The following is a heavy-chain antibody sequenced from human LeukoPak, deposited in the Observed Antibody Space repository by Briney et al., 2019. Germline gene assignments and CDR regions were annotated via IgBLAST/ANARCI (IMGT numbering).Heavy chain of an antibody. CDR3: AREGHYDILTGYSPLEYYFYYMDV. CDR2: ISGSGGST. V-gene: IGHV3-23*01. D-gene: IGHD3-9*01. Sequence: GGSLRLSCAASGFTFSSYAMSWVRQAPGKGLEWVSAISGSGGSTYYADSVKGRFTISRDNSKNTLYLQMNSLRAEDTAVYYCAREGHYDILTGYSPLEYYFYYMDVWGKGTTVTVSS. J-gene: IGHJ6*03. CDR1: GFTFSSYA.